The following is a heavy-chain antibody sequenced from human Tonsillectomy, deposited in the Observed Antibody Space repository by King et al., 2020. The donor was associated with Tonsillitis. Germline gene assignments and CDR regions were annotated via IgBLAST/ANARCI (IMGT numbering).Heavy chain of an antibody. Sequence: VQLQESGPGLVKPSETLSLTCTVSGDSISSSSYYWGWIRQPPGKGLEWIGSIYYSGSTYYIPSLKSRVTLSVDTSKNHFSLKLSSVTAADTAVYYCARRITNGNYSPTFVDYWGQGTLVTVSS. J-gene: IGHJ4*02. CDR2: IYYSGST. CDR3: ARRITNGNYSPTFVDY. V-gene: IGHV4-39*01. CDR1: GDSISSSSYY. D-gene: IGHD3-3*01.